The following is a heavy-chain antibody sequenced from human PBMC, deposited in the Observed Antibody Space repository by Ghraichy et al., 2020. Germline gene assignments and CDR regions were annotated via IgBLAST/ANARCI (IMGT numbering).Heavy chain of an antibody. Sequence: GGSLRLSCAASGFTFDDYAMHWVRQAPGKGLEWVSGISWNSGSIGYADSVKGRFTISRDNAMNSLYLQMNSLRAEDTALYYCAKDKAARGNGMDVWGQGTTVTVSS. D-gene: IGHD2-15*01. CDR2: ISWNSGSI. J-gene: IGHJ6*02. CDR1: GFTFDDYA. CDR3: AKDKAARGNGMDV. V-gene: IGHV3-9*01.